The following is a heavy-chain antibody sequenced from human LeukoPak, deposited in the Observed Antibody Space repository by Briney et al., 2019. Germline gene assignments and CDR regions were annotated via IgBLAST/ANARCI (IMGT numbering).Heavy chain of an antibody. CDR2: INPSGGST. CDR3: ARALRRQRPKDY. CDR1: GYTFTSYY. V-gene: IGHV1-46*01. D-gene: IGHD3-10*01. Sequence: GASVRVSFTASGYTFTSYYMHWVRQAPGQGLERMGVINPSGGSTSYAQKFQGRVTMTRDMPTSTVYMELSSLRSEDTAVYYCARALRRQRPKDYWGQGTLVTVSS. J-gene: IGHJ4*02.